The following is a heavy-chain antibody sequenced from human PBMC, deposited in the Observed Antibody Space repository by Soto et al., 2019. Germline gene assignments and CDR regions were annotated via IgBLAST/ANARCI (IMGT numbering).Heavy chain of an antibody. D-gene: IGHD6-6*01. CDR1: GGSFSGYD. V-gene: IGHV4-34*01. CDR3: ARAKIAGRFFDY. Sequence: SETLSLTGAVYGGSFSGYDWSWIRQPPGKGLEWIGEINHSGSTNYNPSLKSRVTISVDTSKNQFSLKLSSVTAADTAVYYCARAKIAGRFFDYLGQGTLVTVSS. J-gene: IGHJ4*02. CDR2: INHSGST.